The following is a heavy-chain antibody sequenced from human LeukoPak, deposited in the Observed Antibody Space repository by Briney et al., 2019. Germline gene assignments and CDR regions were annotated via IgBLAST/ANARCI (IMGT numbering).Heavy chain of an antibody. CDR1: GGTFSSYA. D-gene: IGHD6-6*01. Sequence: ASVKVSCKASGGTFSSYAISWVRQAPGQGLEWMGGIIPIFGTANYAQKFQGRVTITADESTSTAYMELSSLRSEDTAVYYCARGLSNYYYYDMDVWGQGTTVTVSS. J-gene: IGHJ6*02. CDR2: IIPIFGTA. V-gene: IGHV1-69*13. CDR3: ARGLSNYYYYDMDV.